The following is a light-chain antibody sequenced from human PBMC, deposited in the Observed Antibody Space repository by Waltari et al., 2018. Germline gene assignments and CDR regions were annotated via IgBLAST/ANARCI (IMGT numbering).Light chain of an antibody. J-gene: IGLJ2*01. Sequence: QSVLTQPPSVSGAPGQRVTISCTGSNSNLGAGYDVQWYQQLPGTAPKLLIYANTNRPSGVPDRFSGSKSGTSASLAITGLQAEDEADYHCQSYDTSLSGSRVFGGGTKLTVL. V-gene: IGLV1-40*01. CDR2: ANT. CDR3: QSYDTSLSGSRV. CDR1: NSNLGAGYD.